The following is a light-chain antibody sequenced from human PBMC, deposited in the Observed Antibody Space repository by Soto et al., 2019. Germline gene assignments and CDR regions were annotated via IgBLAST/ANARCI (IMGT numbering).Light chain of an antibody. Sequence: DIQMTQSPSTLSASVGDRVTITCRASQDIGTWLAWYQQKPEEAPKVLIYRASHLESGVPSRFSASGSGTEFSLTINSLQADDFATYYCQQYHIYSWTFGQGTKVEIK. CDR1: QDIGTW. V-gene: IGKV1-5*03. J-gene: IGKJ1*01. CDR2: RAS. CDR3: QQYHIYSWT.